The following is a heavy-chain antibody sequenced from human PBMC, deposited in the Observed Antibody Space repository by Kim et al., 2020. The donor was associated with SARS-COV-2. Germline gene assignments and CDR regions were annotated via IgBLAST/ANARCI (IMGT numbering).Heavy chain of an antibody. CDR1: GFTFSSYW. CDR2: IKQDGSEK. J-gene: IGHJ6*02. Sequence: GGSLRLSCAASGFTFSSYWMSWVRQAPGKGLEWVANIKQDGSEKYYVDSVKGRFTISRDNAKNSLYLQMNSLRAEDTAVYYCARDYCEYSSSSIYYYYGMDVWGQGTTVTVSS. V-gene: IGHV3-7*01. CDR3: ARDYCEYSSSSIYYYYGMDV. D-gene: IGHD6-6*01.